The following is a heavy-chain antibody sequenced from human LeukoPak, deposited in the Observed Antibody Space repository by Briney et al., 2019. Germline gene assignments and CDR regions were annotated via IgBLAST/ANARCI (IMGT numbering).Heavy chain of an antibody. V-gene: IGHV4-59*01. CDR1: GGSISNYY. CDR3: ARDRSEFDY. Sequence: KPSETLSLTCTVSGGSISNYYWTWIRQPPGKGLEWIGYIDYSGSTNYNPSLNSRVTISVDTSKNQFSLKLSSVTAADTAVYYCARDRSEFDYWGQGTLVTVSS. CDR2: IDYSGST. J-gene: IGHJ4*02.